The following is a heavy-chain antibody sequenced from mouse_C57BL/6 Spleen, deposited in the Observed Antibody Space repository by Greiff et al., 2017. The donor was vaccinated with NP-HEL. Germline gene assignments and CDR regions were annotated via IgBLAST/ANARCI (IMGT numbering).Heavy chain of an antibody. Sequence: EVQRVESGEGLVKPGGSLKLSCAASGFTFSSYAMSWVRQTPEKRLEWVAYISSGGDYIYYADTVKGRFTISRDNARNTLYLQMSSLKSEDTAMYYCTREAYYSKGFAYWGQGTLVTVSA. CDR1: GFTFSSYA. J-gene: IGHJ3*01. D-gene: IGHD2-5*01. V-gene: IGHV5-9-1*02. CDR3: TREAYYSKGFAY. CDR2: ISSGGDYI.